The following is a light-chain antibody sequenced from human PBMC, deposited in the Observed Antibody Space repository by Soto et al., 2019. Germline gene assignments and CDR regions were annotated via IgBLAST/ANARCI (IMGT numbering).Light chain of an antibody. V-gene: IGKV1-27*01. CDR1: QGIGVY. Sequence: DIQMTQSPSSLSASLGDRVTITCRASQGIGVYLAWFQQKPGKVPKLLIYAASTLQSGVPSRFSGSGSGTDFTIKISRIQTEFLDTYYCQKYNSAPINFCGGTKVDIK. CDR2: AAS. J-gene: IGKJ4*01. CDR3: QKYNSAPIN.